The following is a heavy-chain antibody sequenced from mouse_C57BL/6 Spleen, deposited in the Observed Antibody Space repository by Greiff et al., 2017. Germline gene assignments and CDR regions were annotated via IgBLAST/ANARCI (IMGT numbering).Heavy chain of an antibody. CDR3: ARRQLLRSDYYAMDY. Sequence: EVHLVESGGDLVKPGGSLKLSCAASGFTFSSYGMSWVRQTPDKRLEWVATISSGGSYTYYPDSVKGRFTISRDNAKNTLYLQLSSLKSEDTAMYYCARRQLLRSDYYAMDYWGQGTSVTVSS. V-gene: IGHV5-6*01. CDR1: GFTFSSYG. J-gene: IGHJ4*01. D-gene: IGHD1-1*01. CDR2: ISSGGSYT.